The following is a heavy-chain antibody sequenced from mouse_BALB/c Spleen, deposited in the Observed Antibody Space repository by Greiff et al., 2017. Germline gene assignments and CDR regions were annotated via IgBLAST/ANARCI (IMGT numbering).Heavy chain of an antibody. D-gene: IGHD1-1*01. V-gene: IGHV5-6-3*01. CDR2: INSNGGST. CDR3: ARDYGSSYWYMDV. J-gene: IGHJ1*01. CDR1: GFTFSSYG. Sequence: EVHLVESGGGLVQPGGSLKLSCAASGFTFSSYGMSWVRQTPDKRLELVATINSNGGSTYYPDSVKGRFTISRDNAKNTLYLQMSSLKSEDTAMYYCARDYGSSYWYMDVWGEGTSVTVSS.